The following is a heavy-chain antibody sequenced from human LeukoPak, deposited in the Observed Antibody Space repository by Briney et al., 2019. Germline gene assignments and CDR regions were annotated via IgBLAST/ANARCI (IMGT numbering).Heavy chain of an antibody. CDR3: ARDREYYYDSSGSLDY. D-gene: IGHD3-22*01. CDR2: INPSGGST. J-gene: IGHJ4*02. Sequence: ASVKVSCKASGYTFTSYYMHWVRQAPGQGLEWMGIINPSGGSTSYAQKFQGRVTMARDTSTSTVYMELSSLRSENTAVYDCARDREYYYDSSGSLDYWGQGTLVTVSS. V-gene: IGHV1-46*03. CDR1: GYTFTSYY.